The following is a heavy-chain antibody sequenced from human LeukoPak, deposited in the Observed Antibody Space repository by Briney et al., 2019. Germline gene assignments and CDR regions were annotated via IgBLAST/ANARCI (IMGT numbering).Heavy chain of an antibody. V-gene: IGHV1-18*01. J-gene: IGHJ4*02. CDR3: ARTNSGKYTYSRL. D-gene: IGHD1-26*01. CDR1: GYTFTSYG. Sequence: GASVKVSCKASGYTFTSYGITWVRQAPGQGLEWMGWISAYNGDTNYAQNLQGRVTMTTDTSTSTAYVELRNLRSDDTAVYYCARTNSGKYTYSRLWGQGTLVTVSS. CDR2: ISAYNGDT.